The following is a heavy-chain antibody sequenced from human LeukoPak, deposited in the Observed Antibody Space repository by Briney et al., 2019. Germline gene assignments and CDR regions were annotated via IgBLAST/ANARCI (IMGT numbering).Heavy chain of an antibody. CDR1: GYTFTTYY. V-gene: IGHV1-2*02. Sequence: ASVKVSCKPSGYTFTTYYMHWVRQAPGQGLEWMGWINPNSGGTNYAQKFQGRVTMTRDTSISTAYMELSRLRSDDTAVYYCARGDSFTIFGVVITPFDYWGQGTLVTVSS. CDR3: ARGDSFTIFGVVITPFDY. CDR2: INPNSGGT. D-gene: IGHD3-3*01. J-gene: IGHJ4*02.